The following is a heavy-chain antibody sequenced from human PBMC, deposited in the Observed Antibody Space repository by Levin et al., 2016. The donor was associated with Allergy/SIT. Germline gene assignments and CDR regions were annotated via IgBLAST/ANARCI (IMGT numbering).Heavy chain of an antibody. D-gene: IGHD3/OR15-3a*01. CDR3: ARGRGDTMIWD. V-gene: IGHV4-59*01. J-gene: IGHJ4*02. CDR1: GGSISSYY. CDR2: IYYSGST. Sequence: SETLSLTCTVSGGSISSYYWSWIRQPPGKGLEWIGYIYYSGSTNYNPSLKSRVTVSVDTSKNQFSLKLRSVTAADTAVYYCARGRGDTMIWDWGQGTLVTVSS.